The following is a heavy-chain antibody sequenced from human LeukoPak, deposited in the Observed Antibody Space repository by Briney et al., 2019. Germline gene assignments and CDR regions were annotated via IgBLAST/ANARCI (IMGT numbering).Heavy chain of an antibody. D-gene: IGHD1-1*01. CDR1: GGSFSSYY. CDR3: ARHGRLHQLEPVDY. V-gene: IGHV4-34*01. Sequence: PSETLSLTCAVYGGSFSSYYWSWIRQPPGKGLEWIGEINHSGSTNYNPSLKSRVTISVDTSKNQFSLKLSSVTAADTAVYYCARHGRLHQLEPVDYWGQGTLVTVSS. CDR2: INHSGST. J-gene: IGHJ4*02.